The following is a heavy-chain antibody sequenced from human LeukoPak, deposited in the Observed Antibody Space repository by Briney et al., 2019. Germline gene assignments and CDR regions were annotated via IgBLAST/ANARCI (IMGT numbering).Heavy chain of an antibody. J-gene: IGHJ3*02. D-gene: IGHD5-18*01. CDR1: GFTFSSYG. CDR3: AKGFGGYSYGSRAFDI. Sequence: GGSLRLSCAASGFTFSSYGMHWVRQAPGKGLEWVAVISYDGSNKYYADSVKGRFTISRDNSKNTLYLQMNSLRAEDTAVYYCAKGFGGYSYGSRAFDIWGQGTMVTVSS. CDR2: ISYDGSNK. V-gene: IGHV3-30*18.